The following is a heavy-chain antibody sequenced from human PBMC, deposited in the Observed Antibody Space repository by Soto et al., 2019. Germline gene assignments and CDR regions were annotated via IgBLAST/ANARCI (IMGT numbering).Heavy chain of an antibody. V-gene: IGHV1-18*01. CDR1: GYTFTSYG. Sequence: GASVNVSCKASGYTFTSYGISWVRQAPGQGLEWMGWISAYNGNTNYAQKLQGRVTMTTDTSTSTAYMELRSLRSDDTAVYYCARDRLRYFDWPYFDYYGMDVWGQGTTVTVSS. D-gene: IGHD3-9*01. J-gene: IGHJ6*02. CDR3: ARDRLRYFDWPYFDYYGMDV. CDR2: ISAYNGNT.